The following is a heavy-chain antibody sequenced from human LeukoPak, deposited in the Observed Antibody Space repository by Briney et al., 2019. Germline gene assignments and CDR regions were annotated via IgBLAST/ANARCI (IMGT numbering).Heavy chain of an antibody. J-gene: IGHJ4*02. D-gene: IGHD3-22*01. CDR2: ISSSDGTI. CDR3: ARGRRYDSSGPFDC. V-gene: IGHV3-11*04. Sequence: GGSLRLSCAASGFTFSDYSMMWIRQAPGKGLEWVSYISSSDGTIYYADSVRGRFTISRDNARNSLFLQMNSLRAEDTADYYCARGRRYDSSGPFDCWGQGTLVTVSP. CDR1: GFTFSDYS.